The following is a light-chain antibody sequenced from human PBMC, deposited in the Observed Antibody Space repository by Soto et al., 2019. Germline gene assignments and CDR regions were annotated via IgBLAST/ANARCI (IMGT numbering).Light chain of an antibody. V-gene: IGKV3-11*01. CDR3: QQRSNWPRT. Sequence: EVGLTLSPATLSVTPGESATLSCRASQSISSNVAWYQQKPGQAPRLLLYGASTRATGIPVRFSGSGSGTDFTLTISSLEPEDFAVYYCQQRSNWPRTFGQGTNVDI. CDR1: QSISSN. J-gene: IGKJ1*01. CDR2: GAS.